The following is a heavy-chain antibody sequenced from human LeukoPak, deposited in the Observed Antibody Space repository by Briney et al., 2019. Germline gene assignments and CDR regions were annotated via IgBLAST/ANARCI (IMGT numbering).Heavy chain of an antibody. CDR3: ARQTRGHNAFDI. CDR1: GGSISSGDYY. Sequence: SETLSLTCTVSGGSISSGDYYRSWIRQPPGKGLEWIGYIYYSGSTYYNPSLKSRVTISVDTSKNQFSLKLSSVTAADTAVYYCARQTRGHNAFDIWGQGTMVTVSS. CDR2: IYYSGST. V-gene: IGHV4-30-4*01. D-gene: IGHD3-10*01. J-gene: IGHJ3*02.